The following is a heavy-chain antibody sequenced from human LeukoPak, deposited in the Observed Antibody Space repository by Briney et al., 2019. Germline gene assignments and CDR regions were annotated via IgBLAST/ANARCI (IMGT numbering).Heavy chain of an antibody. D-gene: IGHD3-10*01. Sequence: ASVKVSCKVSGYTLTELSMHWVRQAPGKGLEWMGGFDPEDGETIYAQKFQGRVTMTEDTSTDTAYMELSSLRSEDTALYYCARKGLYYYGSGSYDYWGQGTLVTVSS. V-gene: IGHV1-24*01. J-gene: IGHJ4*02. CDR3: ARKGLYYYGSGSYDY. CDR1: GYTLTELS. CDR2: FDPEDGET.